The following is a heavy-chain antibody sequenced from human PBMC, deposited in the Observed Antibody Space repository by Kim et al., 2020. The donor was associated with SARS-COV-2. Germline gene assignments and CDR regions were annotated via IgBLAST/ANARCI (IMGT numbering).Heavy chain of an antibody. CDR2: TYYRSKWYN. J-gene: IGHJ5*02. CDR3: ARMGEYMITFGGVIEKNWFDP. Sequence: SQTLSLTCAISGDSVSSNSAAWNWIRQSPSRGLEWLGRTYYRSKWYNDYAVSVKSRITINPDTSKNQFSLQLNSVTPEDTAVYYCARMGEYMITFGGVIEKNWFDPWGQGTLVTVSS. V-gene: IGHV6-1*01. CDR1: GDSVSSNSAA. D-gene: IGHD3-16*02.